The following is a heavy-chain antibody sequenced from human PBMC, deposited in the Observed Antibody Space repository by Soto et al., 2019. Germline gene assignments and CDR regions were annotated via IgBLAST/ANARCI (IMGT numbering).Heavy chain of an antibody. V-gene: IGHV3-74*01. CDR2: INSDATNT. D-gene: IGHD2-21*01. J-gene: IGHJ2*01. CDR3: ARHQAAYCGAGCAYWYFDL. CDR1: GFTFSSYW. Sequence: EVQLVESGGGLVQPGGSLRLSCAASGFTFSSYWMQWVRQAPGKGLVWVSHINSDATNTRYADSVKGRFTISRDNAKKTLYLQMDGLRADDTAVYYCARHQAAYCGAGCAYWYFDLWGRGTLVTVSS.